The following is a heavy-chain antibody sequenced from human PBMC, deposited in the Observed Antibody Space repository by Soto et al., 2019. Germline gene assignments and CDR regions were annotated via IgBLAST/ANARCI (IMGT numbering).Heavy chain of an antibody. Sequence: EVQLVESGGGLVEPGVSLRLSCVGSGFTFKNAMMSWDRQAPGKGLEWLGRIKPKTDGGAVDYGTPIKGRFSISRDDSKNTVYLQMNGLKSEDTAVYFCTTYAPWYASNLDFWGPGTQVTVAS. CDR1: GFTFKNAM. CDR2: IKPKTDGGAV. D-gene: IGHD2-15*01. CDR3: TTYAPWYASNLDF. J-gene: IGHJ4*02. V-gene: IGHV3-15*01.